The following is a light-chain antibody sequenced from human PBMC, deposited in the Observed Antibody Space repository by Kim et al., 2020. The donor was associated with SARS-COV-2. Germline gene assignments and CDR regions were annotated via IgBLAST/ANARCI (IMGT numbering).Light chain of an antibody. CDR3: SSYAGSNNVV. V-gene: IGLV2-8*01. CDR2: EVT. Sequence: GQSVTISCTGTSSDVGVYDYVSWYQQHPGKAPKLIIYEVTKRPAGVPDRFSGSKSANTASLTVSGLQAEDEADYYCSSYAGSNNVVFGGGTQLTVL. CDR1: SSDVGVYDY. J-gene: IGLJ3*02.